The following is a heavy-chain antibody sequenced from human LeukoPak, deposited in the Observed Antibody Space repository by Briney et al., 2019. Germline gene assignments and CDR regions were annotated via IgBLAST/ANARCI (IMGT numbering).Heavy chain of an antibody. D-gene: IGHD3-9*01. V-gene: IGHV4-38-2*02. J-gene: IGHJ5*02. Sequence: SETLSLTCTVSGHSISSGYYWGWIRQPPGKGLEWIGSIYHSGNTYYNPSLKSRVTISVDTSKNQFSLKLSSVTAADTAVYYCARGYDILTGNWFDPWGQGTLVTVSS. CDR1: GHSISSGYY. CDR2: IYHSGNT. CDR3: ARGYDILTGNWFDP.